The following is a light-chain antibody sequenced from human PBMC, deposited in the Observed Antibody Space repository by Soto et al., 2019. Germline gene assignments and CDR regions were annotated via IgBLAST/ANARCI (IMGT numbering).Light chain of an antibody. CDR3: QQLDSYPLT. V-gene: IGKV1-9*01. CDR1: QGISSF. CDR2: DAS. Sequence: DIQLTQSPSFLSASVGDRVTITCRASQGISSFLAWYQEKPGEAPKLLIYDASTLQSGVLSRFSGSESGTEFTLTISSLQPEDFATYYCQQLDSYPLTFGQGTRLEIK. J-gene: IGKJ5*01.